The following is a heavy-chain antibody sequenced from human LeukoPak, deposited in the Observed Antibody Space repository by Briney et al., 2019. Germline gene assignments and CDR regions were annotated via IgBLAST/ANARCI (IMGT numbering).Heavy chain of an antibody. CDR1: GFTFSSYW. D-gene: IGHD6-19*01. CDR3: ARGFLGGTDQYFDS. CDR2: INSDGSST. Sequence: GGSLRLSCAASGFTFSSYWMHWVRHAPGKGLVWVSRINSDGSSTSYADSVKGRFTISRDNAKNTLYLQMNSLRAEDTAVYFCARGFLGGTDQYFDSWGQGTLVTVSS. V-gene: IGHV3-74*01. J-gene: IGHJ4*02.